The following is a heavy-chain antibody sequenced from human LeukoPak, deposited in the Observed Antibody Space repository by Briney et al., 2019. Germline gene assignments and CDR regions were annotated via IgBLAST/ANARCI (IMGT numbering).Heavy chain of an antibody. CDR3: ARGTLYRGWSYYLDF. Sequence: SETLSLTCSVSGDSISLSFYYWGWIRQPPGKALEWIGSVYYSGTASYNPSLKSRVTISVDMSKNHFSLRLRSVTAADTAMYYYARGTLYRGWSYYLDFWGQGSQVTVSS. CDR2: VYYSGTA. J-gene: IGHJ4*02. V-gene: IGHV4-39*07. CDR1: GDSISLSFYY. D-gene: IGHD6-19*01.